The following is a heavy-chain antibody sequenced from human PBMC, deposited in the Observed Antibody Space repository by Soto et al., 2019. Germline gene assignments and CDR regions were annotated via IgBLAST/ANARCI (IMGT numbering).Heavy chain of an antibody. J-gene: IGHJ5*02. CDR2: INAYNGNT. Sequence: QVQLVQSGAEVKKPGASVKVSCKASGYTFTSYGISWVRQAPGQGLEWMGWINAYNGNTNYAQKLQGRVTMTTDTSTSTAYMDLRSVSSADRAVCYCARVLPPFHPWGQGTLVTVSS. CDR1: GYTFTSYG. V-gene: IGHV1-18*01. CDR3: ARVLPPFHP.